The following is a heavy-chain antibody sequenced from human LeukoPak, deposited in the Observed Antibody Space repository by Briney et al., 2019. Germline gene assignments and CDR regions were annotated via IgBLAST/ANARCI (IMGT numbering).Heavy chain of an antibody. CDR2: IKRNTDGGTT. Sequence: GGSLRLSCAASGFTVNNNYMSWVRQAPGKGLGWVGRIKRNTDGGTTDYASPVKGRFTISRDDSKNTLYLQMNSLKTDDTAVYYCTSTPGWGPFDPWGQGTLVTVSS. CDR3: TSTPGWGPFDP. V-gene: IGHV3-15*01. CDR1: GFTVNNNY. J-gene: IGHJ5*02. D-gene: IGHD3-16*01.